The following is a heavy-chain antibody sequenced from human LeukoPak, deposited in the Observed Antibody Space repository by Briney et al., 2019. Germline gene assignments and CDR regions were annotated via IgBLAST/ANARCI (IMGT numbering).Heavy chain of an antibody. CDR2: IYYSGST. CDR1: GGSISSGDYY. Sequence: SQTLSLTCTVSGGSISSGDYYWSWIRQPPGKGLEWIGYIYYSGSTYYNPSLKSRVTISVDTSKNQFSLKLSSVTAADTAMYYCARQDNDFTIDYWGQGTLVTVSS. CDR3: ARQDNDFTIDY. V-gene: IGHV4-30-4*01. J-gene: IGHJ4*02. D-gene: IGHD3-3*01.